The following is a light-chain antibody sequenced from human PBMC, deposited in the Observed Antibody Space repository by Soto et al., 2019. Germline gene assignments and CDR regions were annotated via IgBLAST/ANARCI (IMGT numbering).Light chain of an antibody. V-gene: IGLV1-51*01. CDR2: ETD. Sequence: QSLLTQPPSVSAAPGQRVTISCSGDNSNIGDNYFSWYQQLPGAAPQLLIYETDQRPSGTPDRFSGSKSGTSATLDITGLQTGDEADYYCGTWDNSLSAGLFGGGTKLTVL. CDR1: NSNIGDNY. CDR3: GTWDNSLSAGL. J-gene: IGLJ2*01.